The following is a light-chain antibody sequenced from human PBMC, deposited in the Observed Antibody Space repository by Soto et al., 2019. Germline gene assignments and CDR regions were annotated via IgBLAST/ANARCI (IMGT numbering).Light chain of an antibody. V-gene: IGLV2-14*01. Sequence: QSALTQPASVSGSPGQSSTISCTGTSSDVGGYNYVSWYQQHPGKAPKLMIYDVSNRPSGVSNRFSGSKSGNTASLTISGLHAEDEADYYCSSYTSSSTRVFGGRTKLTVL. CDR2: DVS. CDR3: SSYTSSSTRV. CDR1: SSDVGGYNY. J-gene: IGLJ3*02.